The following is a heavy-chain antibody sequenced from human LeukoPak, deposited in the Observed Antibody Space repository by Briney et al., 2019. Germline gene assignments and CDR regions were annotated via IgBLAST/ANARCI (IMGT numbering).Heavy chain of an antibody. CDR2: IRYDGSTE. CDR1: GFTLICCG. J-gene: IGHJ4*02. V-gene: IGHV3-30*02. D-gene: IGHD4-17*01. CDR3: ARAGRLATVATGSDY. Sequence: GGSLRLSCAASGFTLICCGMHWVRQAPGKGLEWVAFIRYDGSTEYYTDSVKGRFTISRDNAKNSLYLQMNSLRAEDTAVYYCARAGRLATVATGSDYWGQGTLVTVSS.